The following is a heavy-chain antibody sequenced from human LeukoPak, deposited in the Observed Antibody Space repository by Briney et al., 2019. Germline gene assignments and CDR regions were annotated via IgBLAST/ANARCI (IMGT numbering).Heavy chain of an antibody. J-gene: IGHJ4*02. CDR1: GFTFRDYA. CDR2: ISSDGRSK. Sequence: PGGSLRLSCTASGFTFRDYAIHWVRQAPGKGLDWVAVISSDGRSKYYSDSVKGRFTISSDNSNNTLYLQMDSLRAEDTAVYYCARDPTPLTVPFDFWGQGTLVTVSS. CDR3: ARDPTPLTVPFDF. V-gene: IGHV3-30*04. D-gene: IGHD3-9*01.